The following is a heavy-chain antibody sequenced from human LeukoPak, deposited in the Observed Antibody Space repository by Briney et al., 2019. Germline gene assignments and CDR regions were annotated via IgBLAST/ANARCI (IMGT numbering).Heavy chain of an antibody. V-gene: IGHV1-2*02. CDR3: ASTPLYSNYYFDY. CDR2: INPNSGGT. D-gene: IGHD4-11*01. CDR1: GYTFTGYY. Sequence: ASVKVSCKDSGYTFTGYYMHWVRQAPGQGLEWMGWINPNSGGTNYAQKFQCRVTMTRDTSISTAYMELSRLRSDDTAVYYCASTPLYSNYYFDYWGQGTLVTVSS. J-gene: IGHJ4*02.